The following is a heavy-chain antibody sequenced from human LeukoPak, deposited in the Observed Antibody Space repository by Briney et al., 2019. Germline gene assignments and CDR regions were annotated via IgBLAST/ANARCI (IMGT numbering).Heavy chain of an antibody. J-gene: IGHJ4*02. Sequence: PSETLSLACAVYGGSFSGYYWSWIRQPPGKGLEWIGEINHSGSTNYNPSLKSRVTISVDTSKNQFSLKLSSVTAADTAVYYCARLPRSDYWGQGTLVTVSS. CDR2: INHSGST. CDR1: GGSFSGYY. CDR3: ARLPRSDY. V-gene: IGHV4-34*01.